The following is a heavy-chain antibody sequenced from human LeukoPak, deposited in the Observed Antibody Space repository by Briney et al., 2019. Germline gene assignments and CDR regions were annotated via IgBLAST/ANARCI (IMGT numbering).Heavy chain of an antibody. CDR2: ISGSGGST. D-gene: IGHD2-2*01. CDR3: AKDVVVIPAASDYFDY. Sequence: GGSLRLSCAASGFTFSSYAMSWVRQAPGKGLEWVSAISGSGGSTYYADPVKGRFTISRDNSKNTLYLQMNSLRAEDAAVYYCAKDVVVIPAASDYFDYWGQGTLVTVSS. J-gene: IGHJ4*02. V-gene: IGHV3-23*01. CDR1: GFTFSSYA.